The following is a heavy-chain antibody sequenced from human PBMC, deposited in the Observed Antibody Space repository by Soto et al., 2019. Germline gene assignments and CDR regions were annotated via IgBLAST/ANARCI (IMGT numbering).Heavy chain of an antibody. D-gene: IGHD3-10*01. CDR2: INHSGST. CDR3: ARGHRITMVRGHPSYDFDY. J-gene: IGHJ4*02. CDR1: GGSFSGYY. Sequence: SETLSLTCAVYGGSFSGYYWSWIRQPPGKGLEWIGEINHSGSTNYNPSLKSRVTISVDTSKNQFSLKLSSVNAADKAVYYCARGHRITMVRGHPSYDFDYWGQGTLVTVSS. V-gene: IGHV4-34*01.